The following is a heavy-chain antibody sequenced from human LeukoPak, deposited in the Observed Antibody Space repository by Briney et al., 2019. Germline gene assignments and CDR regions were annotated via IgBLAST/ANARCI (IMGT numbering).Heavy chain of an antibody. J-gene: IGHJ4*02. D-gene: IGHD5-12*01. Sequence: PGGSPRLSCAASGFTFSTYVMNWVRQAPGKGLEWVSAISGPGGGTYYADSVKGRFTISRDNSNNTLYLQMNSLRVEDTAIYYCAKAPPGYSSYALPANWGQGTLVTVSS. CDR3: AKAPPGYSSYALPAN. CDR2: ISGPGGGT. V-gene: IGHV3-23*01. CDR1: GFTFSTYV.